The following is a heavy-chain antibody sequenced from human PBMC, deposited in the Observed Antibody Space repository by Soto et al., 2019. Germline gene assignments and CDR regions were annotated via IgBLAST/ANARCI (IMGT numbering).Heavy chain of an antibody. V-gene: IGHV3-23*01. J-gene: IGHJ4*02. CDR3: ARWSYLDY. Sequence: LRLSCAACGFIFGSYALSWVRQAPGKGLEWVSTISGSDGKTFYADSVKGRFSISRDTSQSTLYLQMNSLRADDTAMYYCARWSYLDYWGQGTRVTVSS. D-gene: IGHD3-3*01. CDR1: GFIFGSYA. CDR2: ISGSDGKT.